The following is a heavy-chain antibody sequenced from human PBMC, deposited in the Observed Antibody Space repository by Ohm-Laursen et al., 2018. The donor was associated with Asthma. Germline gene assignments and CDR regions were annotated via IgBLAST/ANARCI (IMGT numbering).Heavy chain of an antibody. J-gene: IGHJ4*02. CDR3: AKVKYSSSFDY. CDR1: GYTFTSYA. V-gene: IGHV1-3*01. CDR2: INAGNGNT. Sequence: ASVKVSCKASGYTFTSYAMHWVRQAPGQRLEWMGWINAGNGNTKYSQKFQGRVTITRDASASTAYMELSSLRSEDTAMYYCAKVKYSSSFDYWGQGTLVSVSS. D-gene: IGHD6-13*01.